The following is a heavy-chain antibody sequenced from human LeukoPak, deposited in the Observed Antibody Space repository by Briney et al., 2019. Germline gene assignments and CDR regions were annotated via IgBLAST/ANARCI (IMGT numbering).Heavy chain of an antibody. CDR1: GFTFSSYS. Sequence: PGRSLRLSCAASGFTFSSYSMNWVRQAPGKGLEWVSSISSSSSYIYYADSVKGRFTISRDNAKNSLYLQMNSLRAEDTAVYYCARAGVDYYGMDVWGQGTTVTVSS. D-gene: IGHD5-12*01. CDR2: ISSSSSYI. CDR3: ARAGVDYYGMDV. J-gene: IGHJ6*02. V-gene: IGHV3-21*01.